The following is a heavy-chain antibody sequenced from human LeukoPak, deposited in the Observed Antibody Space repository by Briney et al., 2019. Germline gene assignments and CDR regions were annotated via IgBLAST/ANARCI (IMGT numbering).Heavy chain of an antibody. Sequence: GGTLRLSCAASGFTFSSYGMSWVRQAPGKGLEWVSGISGSGGRTYYADFVKGRFTISRDNSKNTLFLQMNSLRAEDTAVYYCAKEHDLWHEEGNWFDPWGQGTLVTVSS. CDR3: AKEHDLWHEEGNWFDP. CDR1: GFTFSSYG. D-gene: IGHD3-3*01. CDR2: ISGSGGRT. V-gene: IGHV3-23*01. J-gene: IGHJ5*02.